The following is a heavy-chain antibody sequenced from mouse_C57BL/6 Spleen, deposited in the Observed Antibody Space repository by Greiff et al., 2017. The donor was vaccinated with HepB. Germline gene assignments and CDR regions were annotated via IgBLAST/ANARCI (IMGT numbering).Heavy chain of an antibody. V-gene: IGHV1-53*01. Sequence: QVQLKQSGTELVKPGASVKLSCKASGYTFTSYWMHWVKQRPGQGLAWIGNINPSNGGTNYNEKFKSKATLTVDKSSSTAYMQRSSLTSEDSAVYYCASLYDGYYAMDYWGQGTSVTVSS. CDR3: ASLYDGYYAMDY. J-gene: IGHJ4*01. CDR2: INPSNGGT. D-gene: IGHD2-3*01. CDR1: GYTFTSYW.